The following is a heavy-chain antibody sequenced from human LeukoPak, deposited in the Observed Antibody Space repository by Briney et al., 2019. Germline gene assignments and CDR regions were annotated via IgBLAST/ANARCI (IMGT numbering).Heavy chain of an antibody. Sequence: GGSLRLSCAASGFTFSSYSMNWVRQAPGKGLEWVSSISSSSSYIYYADSVKGRFTISRDNAKNSLYLQMNSLRAEDTAVYYCAGDGREMWDYGYFDYWGQGTLVTVSS. D-gene: IGHD4-17*01. CDR3: AGDGREMWDYGYFDY. CDR1: GFTFSSYS. CDR2: ISSSSSYI. J-gene: IGHJ4*02. V-gene: IGHV3-21*01.